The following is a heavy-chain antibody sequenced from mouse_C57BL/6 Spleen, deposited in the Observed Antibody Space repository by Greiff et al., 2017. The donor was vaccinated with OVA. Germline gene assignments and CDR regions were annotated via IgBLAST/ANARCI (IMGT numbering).Heavy chain of an antibody. CDR3: AREGLYGSSLYAMDY. D-gene: IGHD1-1*01. CDR1: GYTFTDYY. Sequence: VQLQQSGAELVRPGASVKLSCKASGYTFTDYYINWVKQRPGQGLEWIARIYPGSGNTYYNEKFKGKATLTAEKSSSTAYMQLSSLTSEDSAVYFCAREGLYGSSLYAMDYWGQGTSVTVSS. V-gene: IGHV1-76*01. J-gene: IGHJ4*01. CDR2: IYPGSGNT.